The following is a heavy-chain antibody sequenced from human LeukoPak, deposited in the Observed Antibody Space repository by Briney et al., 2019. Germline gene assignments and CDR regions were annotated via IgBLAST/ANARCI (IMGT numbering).Heavy chain of an antibody. CDR3: VRDRAEGRAWVEFDP. CDR1: GFTVSSNY. CDR2: VYSDGVT. J-gene: IGHJ5*02. Sequence: GGSLRLSCAASGFTVSSNYMSWVRQAPGKGPEWVSLVYSDGVTRYADSVQGRFTISRDNSKNTVYLQMNNLRVEDTAVYHCVRDRAEGRAWVEFDPWGQGILVTVSS. V-gene: IGHV3-66*02.